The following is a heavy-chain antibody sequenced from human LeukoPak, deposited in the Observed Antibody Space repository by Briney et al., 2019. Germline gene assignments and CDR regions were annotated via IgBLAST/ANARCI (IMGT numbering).Heavy chain of an antibody. CDR1: GYTFTSYG. CDR2: ISAYNGNT. D-gene: IGHD3-3*01. J-gene: IGHJ5*02. V-gene: IGHV1-18*01. CDR3: ARDIWAYYDFWSGHNWFDP. Sequence: GASVKVSCKASGYTFTSYGISWVRQAPGQGLEWMGWISAYNGNTNYAQKLQGRVTMTTDTSTSTAYVELRSLRSDDTAVYYCARDIWAYYDFWSGHNWFDPWGQGTLVTVSS.